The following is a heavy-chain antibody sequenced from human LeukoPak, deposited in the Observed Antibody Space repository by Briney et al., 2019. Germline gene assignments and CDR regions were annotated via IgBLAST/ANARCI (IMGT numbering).Heavy chain of an antibody. V-gene: IGHV3-64*01. D-gene: IGHD3-3*01. Sequence: HTGGSLRLSCAASGFTFSSYAMHWVRQAPGKGLEYVSAISSNGGSTYYANSVKGRFTISRDNSKNTLYLQMNSLRAEDTAVYYCARSIALPSRITIFGVVTAFDYWGQGTLVTVSS. J-gene: IGHJ4*02. CDR1: GFTFSSYA. CDR3: ARSIALPSRITIFGVVTAFDY. CDR2: ISSNGGST.